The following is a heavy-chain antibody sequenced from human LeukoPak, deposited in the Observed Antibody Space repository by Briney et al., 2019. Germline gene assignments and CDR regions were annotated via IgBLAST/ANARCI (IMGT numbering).Heavy chain of an antibody. CDR1: GGSFSGYY. J-gene: IGHJ4*02. Sequence: PSETLSLTCAVYGGSFSGYYWSWIRQPPGKGLEWIGEINHSGSTNYNPSPKSRVTISVDTSKNQFSPKLSSVTAADTAVYYCARSGDGYNYGDYWGQGTLVTVSS. CDR3: ARSGDGYNYGDY. D-gene: IGHD5-24*01. V-gene: IGHV4-34*01. CDR2: INHSGST.